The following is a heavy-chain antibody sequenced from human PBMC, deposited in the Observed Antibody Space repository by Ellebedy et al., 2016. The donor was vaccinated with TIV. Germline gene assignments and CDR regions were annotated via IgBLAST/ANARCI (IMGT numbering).Heavy chain of an antibody. Sequence: ASVKVSCKASGYTFTSYAMHWVRQAPGQRLEWMGWINAGNGNTKYSQKFQGRVTITRDTSASTAYMELSSLRSEDTAVYYCARVPQWLDAFDIWGQGTMVTVSS. J-gene: IGHJ3*02. V-gene: IGHV1-3*01. CDR2: INAGNGNT. CDR3: ARVPQWLDAFDI. D-gene: IGHD6-19*01. CDR1: GYTFTSYA.